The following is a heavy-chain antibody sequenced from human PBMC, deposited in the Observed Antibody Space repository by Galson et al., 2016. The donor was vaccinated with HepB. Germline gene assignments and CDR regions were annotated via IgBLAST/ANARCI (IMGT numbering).Heavy chain of an antibody. CDR2: IYTSGST. V-gene: IGHV4-4*07. CDR1: GDSISSHY. J-gene: IGHJ5*02. D-gene: IGHD2-15*01. CDR3: AREGCSGGSCYSGYNWFDP. Sequence: ETLSLTCTVSGDSISSHYWGWIRQPAGKGLEWIGRIYTSGSTHYNPSLKSRVTMSVDTSKNQFSLKLTSVTAADTAVYYCAREGCSGGSCYSGYNWFDPWGQGTLVTVSS.